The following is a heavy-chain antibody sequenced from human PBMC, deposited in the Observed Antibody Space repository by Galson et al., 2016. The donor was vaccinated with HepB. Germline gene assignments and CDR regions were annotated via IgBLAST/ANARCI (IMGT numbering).Heavy chain of an antibody. Sequence: SVKVSCKVSGYSLTEVSMHWVRQAPGKGLEWMGGFEPGDGETIYAQKFQGRVTVTEDASTDTAYMELSSLRSDDTAVYYCAVGAMATWGQGTLVTVSS. D-gene: IGHD1-26*01. V-gene: IGHV1-24*01. J-gene: IGHJ5*02. CDR3: AVGAMAT. CDR1: GYSLTEVS. CDR2: FEPGDGET.